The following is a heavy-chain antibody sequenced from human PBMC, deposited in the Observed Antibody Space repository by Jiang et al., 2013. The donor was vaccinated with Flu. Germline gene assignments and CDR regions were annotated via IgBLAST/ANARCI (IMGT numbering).Heavy chain of an antibody. CDR2: IKQDGSEK. J-gene: IGHJ4*02. CDR3: AREDYGSGSTFFDY. V-gene: IGHV3-7*03. Sequence: LLESGGGLVQPGGSLRLSCAASGFTFSSYWMSWVRQAPGKGLEWVANIKQDGSEKYYVDSVKGRFTISRDNAKNSLYLQMNSLRAEDTAVYYCAREDYGSGSTFFDYWGQGTLVTVSS. D-gene: IGHD3-10*01. CDR1: GFTFSSYW.